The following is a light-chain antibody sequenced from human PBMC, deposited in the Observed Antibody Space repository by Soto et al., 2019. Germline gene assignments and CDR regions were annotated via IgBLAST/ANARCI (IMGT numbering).Light chain of an antibody. V-gene: IGKV3-20*01. CDR3: QQYGSSPRT. CDR2: DAS. J-gene: IGKJ1*01. CDR1: QSVSSY. Sequence: EIVLTQSPATLSLSPGERATLSCRASQSVSSYLAWYQQKPGQAPRLLIYDASNMATGIPARFSGRGSGTDFTLTISRLEPEDFAVYYCQQYGSSPRTFGQGTKVDI.